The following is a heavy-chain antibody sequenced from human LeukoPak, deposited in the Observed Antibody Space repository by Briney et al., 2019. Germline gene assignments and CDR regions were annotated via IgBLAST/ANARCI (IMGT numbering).Heavy chain of an antibody. D-gene: IGHD6-13*01. V-gene: IGHV3-53*01. CDR2: IYSGDDT. J-gene: IGHJ4*02. CDR3: AKRRIAAAAIDY. Sequence: TGGSLRLSCAVSGFAVRNSYTAWVRQAPGRGLEWVSAIYSGDDTYYADSVKGRFTLSRDSSKNTVYLQMNSLRAEDTAVYYCAKRRIAAAAIDYWGQGTLVTVSS. CDR1: GFAVRNSY.